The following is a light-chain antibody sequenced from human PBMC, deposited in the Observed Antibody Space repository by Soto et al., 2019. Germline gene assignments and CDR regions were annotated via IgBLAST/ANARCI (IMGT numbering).Light chain of an antibody. CDR2: GAS. J-gene: IGKJ1*01. Sequence: VSTHAEGPLSWSPGERATLSWWASQSVSSSYLAWYQQKPGQAPRLLIYGASNRATGIPDRFSGSGSGTDFTVTISRLEPEDFAVYYCQQYSSSRTFGQGTKVDIK. V-gene: IGKV3-20*01. CDR1: QSVSSSY. CDR3: QQYSSSRT.